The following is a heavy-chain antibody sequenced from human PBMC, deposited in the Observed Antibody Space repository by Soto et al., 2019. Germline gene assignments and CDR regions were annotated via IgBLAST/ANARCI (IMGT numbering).Heavy chain of an antibody. J-gene: IGHJ6*02. D-gene: IGHD5-18*01. CDR2: INPNSGGT. V-gene: IGHV1-2*04. CDR1: GYTFTGYY. Sequence: GASVKVSCKASGYTFTGYYIHWVRQAPGQGLEWMGWINPNSGGTNYAQKFQGWVTMTRDTSISTAYMELSRLRSDDTAVYYCARATGYSYGYGYYYYGMDVWGQGTTVTVSS. CDR3: ARATGYSYGYGYYYYGMDV.